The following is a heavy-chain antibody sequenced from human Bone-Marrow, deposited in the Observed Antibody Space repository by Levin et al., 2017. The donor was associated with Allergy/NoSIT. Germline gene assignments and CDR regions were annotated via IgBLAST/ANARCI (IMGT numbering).Heavy chain of an antibody. CDR3: ARGGGLAAY. J-gene: IGHJ4*02. CDR2: IYAVGTT. Sequence: GGSLRLSCAASGFIASSDSMSWVRQGPGRGLEWVSVIYAVGTTHYADSVKGRFTISRDHSQNTLYLQMNSLRVEDTAMYSCARGGGLAAYWGQGALVTVSS. V-gene: IGHV3-66*01. CDR1: GFIASSDS. D-gene: IGHD3-10*01.